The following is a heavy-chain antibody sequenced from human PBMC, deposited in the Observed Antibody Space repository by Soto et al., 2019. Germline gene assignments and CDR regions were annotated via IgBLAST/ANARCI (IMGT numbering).Heavy chain of an antibody. J-gene: IGHJ4*02. CDR1: GYTFTSYA. CDR2: FDPEDGET. V-gene: IGHV1-24*01. Sequence: ASVKVSCKASGYTFTSYAMHWVRQAPGKGLEWMGGFDPEDGETIYAQKFQGRVTMTEDTSTDTAYMELSSLRSEDTAVYYCATAAAVTMRPYFDYWGQGTLVTVSS. CDR3: ATAAAVTMRPYFDY. D-gene: IGHD4-4*01.